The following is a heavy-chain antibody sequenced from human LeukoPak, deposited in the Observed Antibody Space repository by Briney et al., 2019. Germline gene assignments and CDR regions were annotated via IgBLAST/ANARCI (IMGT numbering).Heavy chain of an antibody. D-gene: IGHD2-15*01. CDR2: ISPAGGSI. CDR1: GFTFSTYA. Sequence: GGSLRLSCAASGFTFSTYAMSWVRQAPGKGLEWVSLISPAGGSIYCADSVKGRFTISRDNSENTLYLQMSSLRTEDTAVYYCAKRHCSGGSCFSGVDYWGQGTLVTVSS. CDR3: AKRHCSGGSCFSGVDY. V-gene: IGHV3-23*01. J-gene: IGHJ4*02.